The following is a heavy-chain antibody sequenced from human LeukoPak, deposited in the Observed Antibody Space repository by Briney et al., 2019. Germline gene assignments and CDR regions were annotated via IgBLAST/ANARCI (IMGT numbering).Heavy chain of an antibody. V-gene: IGHV3-7*03. CDR1: GFALSSHW. J-gene: IGHJ6*02. CDR2: VNRDGSET. Sequence: GGSLRLSCGASGFALSSHWMTWVRQVPGRGPEWVANVNRDGSETYYLDSVKGRFTISKDNAKNSLYLQMNSLRAEDTALYHCARNNGMDVGGQGTTVIVSS. CDR3: ARNNGMDV.